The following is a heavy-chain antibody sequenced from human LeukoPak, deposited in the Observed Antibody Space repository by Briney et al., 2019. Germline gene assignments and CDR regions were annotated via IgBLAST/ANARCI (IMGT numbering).Heavy chain of an antibody. CDR1: GYTSTGYY. J-gene: IGHJ4*02. CDR3: ARDGRSPHDY. CDR2: INPDSGGT. Sequence: ASVKVSCKASGYTSTGYYIHWVRQAPGQGLEWMGWINPDSGGTNYAQKFQGRVTMTRDTSISTAYMELRRLRPDDTAVYYCARDGRSPHDYWGQGTLVTVSS. D-gene: IGHD1-26*01. V-gene: IGHV1-2*02.